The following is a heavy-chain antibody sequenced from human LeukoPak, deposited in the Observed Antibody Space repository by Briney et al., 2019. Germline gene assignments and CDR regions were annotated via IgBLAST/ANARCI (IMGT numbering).Heavy chain of an antibody. V-gene: IGHV1-69*04. CDR3: ARGHYYGSGSPHDY. D-gene: IGHD3-10*01. J-gene: IGHJ4*02. Sequence: GGSVKVSCKASGGTFSSYAISWVRPAPGQGVEWVGRIIPILGIANNAQKFQGRVTITADKPTSTAYMELSSLRSEDTAVYYCARGHYYGSGSPHDYWGQGTLVTVSS. CDR2: IIPILGIA. CDR1: GGTFSSYA.